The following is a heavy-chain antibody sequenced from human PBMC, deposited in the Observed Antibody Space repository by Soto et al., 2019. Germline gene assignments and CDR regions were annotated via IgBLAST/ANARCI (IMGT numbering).Heavy chain of an antibody. J-gene: IGHJ4*02. CDR3: VNKIVVVMTRAFDY. D-gene: IGHD3-22*01. V-gene: IGHV3-30*03. Sequence: TGGSLRLSCAASGFTFRSSGMHWVRQTPGKGLEWVAFISFDGSETYYADSVKGRFTISRDNSKNTLYLQMDSLRVEDTAVYYCVNKIVVVMTRAFDYWGQGTLVTVSS. CDR2: ISFDGSET. CDR1: GFTFRSSG.